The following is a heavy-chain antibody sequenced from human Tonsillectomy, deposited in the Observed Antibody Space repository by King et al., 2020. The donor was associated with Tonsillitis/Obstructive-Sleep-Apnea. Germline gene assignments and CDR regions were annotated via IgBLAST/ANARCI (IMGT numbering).Heavy chain of an antibody. J-gene: IGHJ6*02. V-gene: IGHV3-74*01. Sequence: VQLVESGGGLVQPGGSLRLSCAASGFTFSSYWMHWVRQAPGKGLVWVSRINSDGSSTSYADSVKGRFTISRDNAKNTLYLQTNSLRAEDTAVYYCAREPGVYDFWSGYSPTAYGMDVWGQGTTVTVSS. D-gene: IGHD3-3*01. CDR1: GFTFSSYW. CDR3: AREPGVYDFWSGYSPTAYGMDV. CDR2: INSDGSST.